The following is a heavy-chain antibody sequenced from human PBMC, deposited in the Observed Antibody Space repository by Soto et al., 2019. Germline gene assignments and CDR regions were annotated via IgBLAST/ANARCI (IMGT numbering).Heavy chain of an antibody. CDR2: IYYSGST. V-gene: IGHV4-39*01. Sequence: PSETLSLTCTVSGVSISSSSYYWGWIRQPPGKGLEWIGSIYYSGSTYYNPSLKSRVTISVDTSKNQFSLKLSSVTAADTAVYYCARGYGSGSYYNGYYYYMDVWGKGTTVTVSS. D-gene: IGHD3-10*01. CDR3: ARGYGSGSYYNGYYYYMDV. CDR1: GVSISSSSYY. J-gene: IGHJ6*03.